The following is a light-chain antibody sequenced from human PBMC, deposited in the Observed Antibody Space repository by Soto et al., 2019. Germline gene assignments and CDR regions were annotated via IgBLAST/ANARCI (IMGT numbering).Light chain of an antibody. V-gene: IGLV1-44*01. Sequence: QSMLTQPPSASGTPGQRVTISCSGGRSNIGSNPVNWYQQFPGRAPKLLIDSNNQRPSGVPDRFSGSRSGSSASLAISGLQSEDEADYYCAAWDDSLYGRVFGTGTKLTVL. CDR3: AAWDDSLYGRV. CDR1: RSNIGSNP. J-gene: IGLJ1*01. CDR2: SNN.